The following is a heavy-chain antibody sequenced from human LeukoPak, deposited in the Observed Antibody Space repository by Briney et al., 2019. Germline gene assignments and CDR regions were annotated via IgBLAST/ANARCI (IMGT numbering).Heavy chain of an antibody. D-gene: IGHD2-2*01. J-gene: IGHJ5*02. CDR2: IYYSGST. V-gene: IGHV4-59*01. CDR3: AREVAVVPAAENWFDP. Sequence: SETLSLTCTVSGGSLSSYYWSWIRQPPGKGLEWIGYIYYSGSTNYNPSLKSRVPISVDTSKNQFSLKLSSVTAADTAVYYCAREVAVVPAAENWFDPWGQGTMVTVSS. CDR1: GGSLSSYY.